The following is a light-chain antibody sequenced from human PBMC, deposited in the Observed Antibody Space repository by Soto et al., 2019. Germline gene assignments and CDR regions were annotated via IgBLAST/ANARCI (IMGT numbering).Light chain of an antibody. CDR2: DAS. CDR3: QQYNSYST. Sequence: DIQMTQSPSILSASVGDRVTITCRASHRISNWLAWYQQKPGRAPKLLIYDASTLGVGVPSRFSGSGSGTEFTLTISSLQPDDFATYFCQQYNSYSTFGQGTTFEIK. V-gene: IGKV1-5*01. CDR1: HRISNW. J-gene: IGKJ2*01.